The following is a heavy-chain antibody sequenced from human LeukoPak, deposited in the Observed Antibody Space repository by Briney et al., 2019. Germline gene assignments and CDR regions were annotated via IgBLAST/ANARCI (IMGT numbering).Heavy chain of an antibody. CDR1: GGSFSGYY. CDR3: ARDLYGTGNDAFDI. J-gene: IGHJ3*02. V-gene: IGHV4-34*01. D-gene: IGHD1-1*01. CDR2: INHSGST. Sequence: SETLSLTCAVYGGSFSGYYWSWIRQPPGKGLEWIGEINHSGSTNYNPSLKSRVTISVDTSKNQFSLKLSSVTAADTAVYYCARDLYGTGNDAFDIWGQGTMVTVS.